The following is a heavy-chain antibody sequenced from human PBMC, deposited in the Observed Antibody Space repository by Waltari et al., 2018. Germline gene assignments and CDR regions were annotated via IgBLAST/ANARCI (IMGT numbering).Heavy chain of an antibody. V-gene: IGHV3-33*01. J-gene: IGHJ4*02. D-gene: IGHD3-9*01. Sequence: QVQLVESGGGVVQPGRSLRLSCAAYGFTFSSYGMQWVRKAPGKGLEWVAVIWYDGNNKYYADSVKGRFTISRDNSKNTLFLQVNSLRAEDTAVYYCARSDYEILTGCDYWGQGTLVTVSS. CDR3: ARSDYEILTGCDY. CDR1: GFTFSSYG. CDR2: IWYDGNNK.